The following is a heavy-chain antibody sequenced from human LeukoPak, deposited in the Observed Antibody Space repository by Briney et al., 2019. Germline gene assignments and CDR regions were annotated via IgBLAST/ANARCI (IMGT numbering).Heavy chain of an antibody. CDR3: ARAGAYDSSGYYYFDY. V-gene: IGHV1-69*04. D-gene: IGHD3-22*01. CDR2: IIPILGIA. CDR1: GGTFSSYA. Sequence: SVKVSCKASGGTFSSYAISRVRQAPGQGLEWMGRIIPILGIANYAQKFQGRVTITADKSTSTAYMELSSLRSEDTAVYYCARAGAYDSSGYYYFDYWGQGTLVTVSS. J-gene: IGHJ4*02.